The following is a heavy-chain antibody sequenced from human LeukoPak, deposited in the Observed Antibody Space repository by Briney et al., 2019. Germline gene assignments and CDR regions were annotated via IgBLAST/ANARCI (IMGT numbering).Heavy chain of an antibody. CDR3: AKGIRYFDWLSDY. J-gene: IGHJ4*02. Sequence: GGSLRLSCAASGSTFSSYGMSWVRQAPGKGLEWVSAISGSGGSTYYADSVKGRFTISRDNSKNTLYLQMNSLRAEDTAVYYCAKGIRYFDWLSDYWGQGTLVTVSS. CDR1: GSTFSSYG. V-gene: IGHV3-23*01. D-gene: IGHD3-9*01. CDR2: ISGSGGST.